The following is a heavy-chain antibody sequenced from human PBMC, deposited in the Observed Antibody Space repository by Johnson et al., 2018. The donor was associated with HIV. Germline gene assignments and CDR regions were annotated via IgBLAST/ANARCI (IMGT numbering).Heavy chain of an antibody. CDR2: IRYDGSNK. CDR3: ARGPGGGEDALDI. V-gene: IGHV3-30*02. CDR1: GFTFSSYG. D-gene: IGHD3-16*01. Sequence: QMLLVESGGGVVQPGGSLRLSCAASGFTFSSYGMHWVRQAPGKGLEWVAFIRYDGSNKYYADSVKGRFTISRDNSKNTLYLQMNNLRVEDTAVYYCARGPGGGEDALDIWGQGTMVTVSS. J-gene: IGHJ3*02.